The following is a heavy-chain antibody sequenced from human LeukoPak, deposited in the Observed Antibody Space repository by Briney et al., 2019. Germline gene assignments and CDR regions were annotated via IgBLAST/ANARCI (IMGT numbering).Heavy chain of an antibody. Sequence: GRSLRLSCAASGFTFDDYAMHWVRQAPGKGLEWVSGISWNSGSIGYADSVKGRFTISRDNAKNPLYLQMNGLRAEDTALYYCETDRGGWFHFDYWGQGTLVTVSS. CDR3: ETDRGGWFHFDY. J-gene: IGHJ4*02. V-gene: IGHV3-9*01. CDR2: ISWNSGSI. CDR1: GFTFDDYA. D-gene: IGHD6-19*01.